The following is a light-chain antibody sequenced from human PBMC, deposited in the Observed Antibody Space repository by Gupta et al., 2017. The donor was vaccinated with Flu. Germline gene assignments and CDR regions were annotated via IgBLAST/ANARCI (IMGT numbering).Light chain of an antibody. Sequence: TSSDVGGYNYVSWVQQHPGKAPIIMIYDVSKRPSGVPDRFSGSKTGNTASLTISGLRAEDEADYYCCSYAGSYTLVFGGGTKLTVL. V-gene: IGLV2-11*01. J-gene: IGLJ3*02. CDR3: CSYAGSYTLV. CDR2: DVS. CDR1: SSDVGGYNY.